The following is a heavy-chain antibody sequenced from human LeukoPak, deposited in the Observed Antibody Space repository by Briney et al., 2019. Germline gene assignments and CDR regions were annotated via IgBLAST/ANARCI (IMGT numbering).Heavy chain of an antibody. D-gene: IGHD3/OR15-3a*01. CDR3: ARGGLRYYYGMDV. CDR2: INHSGST. V-gene: IGHV4-34*01. J-gene: IGHJ6*02. CDR1: GGSISSYY. Sequence: PSETLSLTCTVSGGSISSYYWSWIRQPPGKGLEWIGEINHSGSTNYNPSLKSRVTISVDTSKNQFSLKLSSVTAADTAVYYCARGGLRYYYGMDVWGQGTTVTVSS.